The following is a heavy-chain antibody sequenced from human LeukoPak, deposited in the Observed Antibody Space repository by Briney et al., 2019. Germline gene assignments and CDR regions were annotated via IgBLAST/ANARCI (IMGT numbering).Heavy chain of an antibody. CDR2: ITGSGDGT. D-gene: IGHD3-16*01. V-gene: IGHV3-23*01. J-gene: IGHJ4*02. CDR3: AKAGLVRGSALDS. Sequence: GGSLRLSCAASGFTFSTYAMTWVRQAPGKGLEWVSSITGSGDGTSAADSVTGRFSISRDNSKSTLYLQMNSLRVEDTAVYYCAKAGLVRGSALDSWGQGTLVTVSS. CDR1: GFTFSTYA.